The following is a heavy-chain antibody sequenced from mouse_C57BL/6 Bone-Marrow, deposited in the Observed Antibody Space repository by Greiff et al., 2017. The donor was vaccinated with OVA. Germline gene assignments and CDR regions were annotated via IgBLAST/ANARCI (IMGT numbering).Heavy chain of an antibody. Sequence: VQLQQSGPGLVQPSQSLSITCTVSGFSLTSYGVHWVRQSPGKGLEWLGVIWSGGSTDYNAAFISRLSISKDNSKSQVFFKMNSLQADDTAIYYCARNDYSISWFAYWGQGTLVTVSA. CDR3: ARNDYSISWFAY. J-gene: IGHJ3*01. CDR2: IWSGGST. CDR1: GFSLTSYG. V-gene: IGHV2-2*01. D-gene: IGHD2-5*01.